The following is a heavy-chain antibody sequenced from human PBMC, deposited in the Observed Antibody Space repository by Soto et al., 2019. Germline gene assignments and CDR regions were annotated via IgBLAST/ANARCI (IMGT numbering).Heavy chain of an antibody. J-gene: IGHJ4*02. Sequence: SETLSLTCIVSVGSVSSGSYYWNWIRQPPGKGLEWIASIYHSGSADYNPSLKSRVTISVDTSKNQFSLKLGSVTAADTAVYYCATVSLQLTTMDYWGQGALVTLSS. V-gene: IGHV4-61*01. CDR3: ATVSLQLTTMDY. D-gene: IGHD4-4*01. CDR1: VGSVSSGSYY. CDR2: IYHSGSA.